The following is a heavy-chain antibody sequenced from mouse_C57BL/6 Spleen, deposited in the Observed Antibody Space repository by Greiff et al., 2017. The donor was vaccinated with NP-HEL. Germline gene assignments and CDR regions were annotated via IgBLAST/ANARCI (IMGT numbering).Heavy chain of an antibody. CDR3: ASRDSSGYAY. CDR1: GYTFTSYW. CDR2: IYPGSGST. Sequence: QVQLQQPGAELVKPGASVKMSCKASGYTFTSYWITWVKQRPGQGLEWIGDIYPGSGSTNYNEKLKSKATLTVDTSSSTAYMHLSSLTSEDSAVYYCASRDSSGYAYWGQGTLVTVSA. D-gene: IGHD3-2*02. J-gene: IGHJ3*01. V-gene: IGHV1-55*01.